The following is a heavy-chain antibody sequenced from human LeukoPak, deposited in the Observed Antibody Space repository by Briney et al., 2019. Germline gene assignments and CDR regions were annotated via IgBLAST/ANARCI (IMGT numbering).Heavy chain of an antibody. CDR3: VRQGASLKYRHLYLDV. CDR1: GFIFSNHP. D-gene: IGHD2-2*01. Sequence: VQPGRSLRLSCAASGFIFSNHPFHWVRQAPGTGLEWVALVSSDGTTEHYADSVKGRFTISRDTSKNTLYLHMKSLRTDDTAVYFCVRQGASLKYRHLYLDVWGNGTTVTVSS. J-gene: IGHJ6*03. CDR2: VSSDGTTE. V-gene: IGHV3-30*01.